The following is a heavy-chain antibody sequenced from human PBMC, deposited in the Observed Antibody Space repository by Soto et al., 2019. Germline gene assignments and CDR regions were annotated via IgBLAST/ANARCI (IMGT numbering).Heavy chain of an antibody. V-gene: IGHV3-23*01. CDR3: AKDQGSSWYEIDY. CDR1: GLTFSTYA. D-gene: IGHD6-13*01. Sequence: EVQLLESGGGLVQPGGSLRLSCAASGLTFSTYAVTWFRQAPGKGLEWVSTISGSGGSTYYADSVSGRFTISRDNSTNTLYLQMNSLRAEDTAVYYCAKDQGSSWYEIDYWGQGTLVTVSS. J-gene: IGHJ4*02. CDR2: ISGSGGST.